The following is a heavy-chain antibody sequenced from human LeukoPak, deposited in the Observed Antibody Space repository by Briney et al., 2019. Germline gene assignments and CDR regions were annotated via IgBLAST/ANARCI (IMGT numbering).Heavy chain of an antibody. CDR3: TTDLGLTMIRGVIVY. Sequence: GGSLRLSCAASGVTFTNAWMSWVRQAPGKGLDWVGRIKSKGDGETIDNAAPVKGRFTMSRDDSKATLYLQMNSLKAEDTAVYYCTTDLGLTMIRGVIVYWGQGALVTVSS. CDR1: GVTFTNAW. J-gene: IGHJ4*02. CDR2: IKSKGDGETI. V-gene: IGHV3-15*01. D-gene: IGHD3-10*01.